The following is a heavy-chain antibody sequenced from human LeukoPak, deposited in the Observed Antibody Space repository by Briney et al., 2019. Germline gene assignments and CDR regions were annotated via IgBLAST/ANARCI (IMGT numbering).Heavy chain of an antibody. Sequence: GGSLRLSCAASGFTFSTYGMSWVRQAPGKGLEWVSAISGSGGGTYFADSVKGRSTISRDNSKNTLYLQMNGLRAEDTAVYYCAKHSSSWHYFDYWGQGTLVTVSS. V-gene: IGHV3-23*01. J-gene: IGHJ4*02. CDR1: GFTFSTYG. D-gene: IGHD6-13*01. CDR3: AKHSSSWHYFDY. CDR2: ISGSGGGT.